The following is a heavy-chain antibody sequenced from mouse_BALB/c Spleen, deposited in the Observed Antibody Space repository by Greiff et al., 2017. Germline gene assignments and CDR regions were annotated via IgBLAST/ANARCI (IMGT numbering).Heavy chain of an antibody. Sequence: VQLKESGPGLVAPSQSLSITCTVSGFSLTSYDISWIRQPPGKGLEWLGVIWTGGGTNYNSAFMSRLSISKDNSKSQVFLKMNSLQTDDTAIYYCVRVPTVVPYAMDYWGQGTSVTVSS. J-gene: IGHJ4*01. V-gene: IGHV2-9-2*01. CDR3: VRVPTVVPYAMDY. CDR1: GFSLTSYD. CDR2: IWTGGGT. D-gene: IGHD1-1*01.